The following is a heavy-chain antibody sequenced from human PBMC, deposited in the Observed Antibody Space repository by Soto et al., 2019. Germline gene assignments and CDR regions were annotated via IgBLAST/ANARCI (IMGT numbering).Heavy chain of an antibody. V-gene: IGHV4-38-2*01. CDR2: IYHSGTT. D-gene: IGHD3-3*01. CDR1: GESISSGYY. CDR3: AKTDNVGYYRH. J-gene: IGHJ4*02. Sequence: SETLSLTCAVSGESISSGYYWAWIWHPPGKWLDWIGRIYHSGTTYYNPSLKARVIISVETSKNQFSLKLSSVTAADSAVHYCAKTDNVGYYRHCGQGTLVTVSS.